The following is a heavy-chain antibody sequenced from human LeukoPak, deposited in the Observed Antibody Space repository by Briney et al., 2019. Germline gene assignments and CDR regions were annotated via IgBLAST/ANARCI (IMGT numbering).Heavy chain of an antibody. CDR3: ARGGGAGAFDI. D-gene: IGHD1-26*01. J-gene: IGHJ3*02. CDR1: GGTFSSYA. CDR2: IIPILGIA. Sequence: SVKVSCKASGGTFSSYAISWVRQAPGQGLEWMGRIIPILGIANYAQKFQGRVTITADKSTSTAYMELSSLRSEDTAVYYCARGGGAGAFDIWGQGTMVTVSS. V-gene: IGHV1-69*04.